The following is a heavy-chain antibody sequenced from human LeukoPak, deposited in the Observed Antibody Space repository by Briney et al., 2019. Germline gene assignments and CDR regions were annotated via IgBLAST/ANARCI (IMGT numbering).Heavy chain of an antibody. CDR2: ISSSSNYT. CDR3: PRGLRFMTTVVTTSDVFDI. CDR1: GLTFSDYY. Sequence: GESLTLSCAPSGLTFSDYYMSWIRPPPEEGLEWVSYISSSSNYTNYADSVKGRFTISRDNAKNSLYLQMNSLRAEDAAVYYCPRGLRFMTTVVTTSDVFDIWGEGTMVSVSS. J-gene: IGHJ3*02. V-gene: IGHV3-11*05. D-gene: IGHD4-23*01.